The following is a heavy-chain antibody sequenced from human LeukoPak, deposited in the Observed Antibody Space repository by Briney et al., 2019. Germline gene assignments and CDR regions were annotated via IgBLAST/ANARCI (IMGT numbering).Heavy chain of an antibody. Sequence: GGSLRLSCTVSGFPFSDYAMTWVRQAPGKGLEWVSSIRGSDGGTHYAGSVKGRFTISRDNSKNTLFLQMNSLRGEDTAIYYCARDPNGDYIGAFDMGGPGTMVTVSS. CDR2: IRGSDGGT. V-gene: IGHV3-23*01. CDR3: ARDPNGDYIGAFDM. CDR1: GFPFSDYA. D-gene: IGHD4-17*01. J-gene: IGHJ3*02.